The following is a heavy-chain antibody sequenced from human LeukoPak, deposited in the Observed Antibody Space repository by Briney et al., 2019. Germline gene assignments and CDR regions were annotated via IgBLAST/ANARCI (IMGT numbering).Heavy chain of an antibody. D-gene: IGHD3-3*02. CDR1: GFTFSSYW. J-gene: IGHJ6*02. CDR2: IKQDGSEK. Sequence: PGGSLRLSCAASGFTFSSYWISWVRQAPGKGLEWVANIKQDGSEKYYVDSVKGRFTISRDNAKNSLYLQMNSLRAEDTAVYYCARIYYYYGMDVWGQGTTVTVSS. CDR3: ARIYYYYGMDV. V-gene: IGHV3-7*01.